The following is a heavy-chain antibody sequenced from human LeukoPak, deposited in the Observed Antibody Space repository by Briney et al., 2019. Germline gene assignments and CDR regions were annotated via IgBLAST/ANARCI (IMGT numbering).Heavy chain of an antibody. Sequence: PSETLSLTCTVSGGSISSYYWSWIRQPPGKGLEWIGYIYYSGSTNYNPSLKSRVTISVDTSKNQFSLKLSSVTAADTVVYYCARVPGIAAAGTLRWFDPWGQGTLVTVSS. CDR1: GGSISSYY. D-gene: IGHD6-13*01. CDR3: ARVPGIAAAGTLRWFDP. V-gene: IGHV4-59*12. CDR2: IYYSGST. J-gene: IGHJ5*02.